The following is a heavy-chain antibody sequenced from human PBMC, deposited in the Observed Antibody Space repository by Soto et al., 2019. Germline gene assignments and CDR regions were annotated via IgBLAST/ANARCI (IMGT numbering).Heavy chain of an antibody. Sequence: QLQLQESGPGLVKPSETLSLTCTVSGGSISSSSYYCGWIRQPPGQGLEWIVSIYYSGSTYYNPSLKSRVTISVDTSKDQYSHKLSSVTAADTAVYYCARHLSNWFDPWGQGTLVTVSS. CDR2: IYYSGST. J-gene: IGHJ5*02. V-gene: IGHV4-39*01. CDR3: ARHLSNWFDP. CDR1: GGSISSSSYY.